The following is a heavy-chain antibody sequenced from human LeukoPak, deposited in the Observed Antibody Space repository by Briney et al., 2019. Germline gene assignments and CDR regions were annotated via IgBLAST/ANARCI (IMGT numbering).Heavy chain of an antibody. J-gene: IGHJ4*02. CDR1: GFTFSSYW. D-gene: IGHD2-21*01. V-gene: IGHV3-7*01. Sequence: QPGGSLRLXCAASGFTFSSYWMRWVRQAPGKGLEWVANIRQDGSEKYYVDSVKGRFTISRDNAKNSLYLQMNSLRAEDTAVYYCARDVVRSPVDYWGQGTLVTVSS. CDR3: ARDVVRSPVDY. CDR2: IRQDGSEK.